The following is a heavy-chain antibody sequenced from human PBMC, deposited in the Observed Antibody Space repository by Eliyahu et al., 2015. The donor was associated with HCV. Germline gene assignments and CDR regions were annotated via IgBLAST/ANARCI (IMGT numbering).Heavy chain of an antibody. CDR3: IKDMTPGGADV. V-gene: IGHV3-9*01. D-gene: IGHD3-16*01. CDR2: IIWDGSMI. Sequence: EVQLVESGGDLVQPGGSLRLSCXVSGSTFNEHGMHWVRQAPGKGLGWVSGIIWDGSMIDYADSVKGRFTISTDNAKNSLYLQMNSLRIEDTALYYCIKDMTPGGADVWGQGTTVIVSS. J-gene: IGHJ6*02. CDR1: GSTFNEHG.